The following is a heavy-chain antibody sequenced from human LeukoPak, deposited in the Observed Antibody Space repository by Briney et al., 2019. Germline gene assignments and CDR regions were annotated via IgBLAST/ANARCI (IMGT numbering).Heavy chain of an antibody. V-gene: IGHV4-34*01. J-gene: IGHJ4*02. CDR2: INHSGST. CDR3: ARGIHYYYGSYLFDY. CDR1: GGSFSGYY. Sequence: SETLSLTCAVYGGSFSGYYWSWIRQPPGKGLEWIGEINHSGSTNCNPSLKSRVTISVDTSKNQFSLKLSSVTAADTAVYYCARGIHYYYGSYLFDYWGQGTLVTVSS. D-gene: IGHD3-10*01.